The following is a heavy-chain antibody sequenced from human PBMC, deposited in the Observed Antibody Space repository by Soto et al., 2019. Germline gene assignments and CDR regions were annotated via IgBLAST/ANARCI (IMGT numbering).Heavy chain of an antibody. V-gene: IGHV3-33*04. CDR2: IWHNGKNK. CDR3: ARDPGQDEAMDY. CDR1: GFAFSNFS. Sequence: QVQVVESGGGVVQPGRSLRLSCATSGFAFSNFSMHWVRQVPGKGLEWVAVIWHNGKNKDYANYAKGRFTISRDNSKNILYLEMNSLRVEDTAIYYCARDPGQDEAMDYWGQGTLVTVSS. J-gene: IGHJ4*02.